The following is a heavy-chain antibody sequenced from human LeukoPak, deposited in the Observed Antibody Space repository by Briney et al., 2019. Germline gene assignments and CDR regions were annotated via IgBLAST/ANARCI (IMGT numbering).Heavy chain of an antibody. CDR3: ASPLGDYGAYYYYGMDV. Sequence: ASVKVFCKASGYTFTSYAMHWVRQAPGQRLEWMGWINAGNGNTKYSQKFRGRVTITRDTSASTAYMELSSLRSEDTAVYYCASPLGDYGAYYYYGMDVWGQGTTVTVSS. CDR1: GYTFTSYA. CDR2: INAGNGNT. D-gene: IGHD4-17*01. J-gene: IGHJ6*02. V-gene: IGHV1-3*01.